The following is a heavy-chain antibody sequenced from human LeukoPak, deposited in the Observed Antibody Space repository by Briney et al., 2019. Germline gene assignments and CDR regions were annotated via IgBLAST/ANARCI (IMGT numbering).Heavy chain of an antibody. CDR2: IYHSGST. D-gene: IGHD5-12*01. CDR1: DGSISPYY. CDR3: ARRHLEGYNAYGLFDY. V-gene: IGHV4-59*12. J-gene: IGHJ4*02. Sequence: SETLSLTCTVADGSISPYYWSWIRQPPGKGLEWLGYIYHSGSTNYNPSLKSRITISVDKSKNLFSLKLSSVTAADAGVYHCARRHLEGYNAYGLFDYWGQGTLVTVSS.